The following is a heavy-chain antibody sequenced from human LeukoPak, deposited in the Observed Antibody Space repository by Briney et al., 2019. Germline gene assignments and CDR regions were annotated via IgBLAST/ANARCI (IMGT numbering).Heavy chain of an antibody. Sequence: GGSLRLSCAASGFTVSSNYMNWVRQAPGKGLEWVSAISGSGGSTYYADSVKGRFTISRDNSKNTLYLQMSSLRAEDTAVYYCAKVLGYCSSTSCYHFDYWGQGTLVTVSS. CDR3: AKVLGYCSSTSCYHFDY. CDR1: GFTVSSNY. J-gene: IGHJ4*02. CDR2: ISGSGGST. V-gene: IGHV3-23*01. D-gene: IGHD2-2*01.